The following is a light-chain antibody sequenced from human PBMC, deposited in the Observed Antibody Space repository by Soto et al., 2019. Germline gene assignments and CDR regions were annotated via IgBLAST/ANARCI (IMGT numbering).Light chain of an antibody. CDR1: QSVSSSY. V-gene: IGKV3-20*01. CDR3: QQYGSSPWT. CDR2: GAS. Sequence: EIVLTQSPGTLSLSPGERATLSCRASQSVSSSYLAWYQQKPGQAPRLLIYGASSRATGIPDRFSGSGSGTEFTLTISRREPEDFALYYCQQYGSSPWTFGQGTKVEIK. J-gene: IGKJ1*01.